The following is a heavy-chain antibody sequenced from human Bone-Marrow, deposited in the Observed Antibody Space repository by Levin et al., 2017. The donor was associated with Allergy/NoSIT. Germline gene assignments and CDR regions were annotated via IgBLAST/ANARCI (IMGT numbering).Heavy chain of an antibody. J-gene: IGHJ5*02. CDR3: TRPPSPYSSGNYIPDIFDP. V-gene: IGHV3-30*09. D-gene: IGHD3-10*01. Sequence: QPGGSLRLSCVAYGGTFSIYGMHWVRQAPGKGLEWVAVISYDGANKYYADPVKGRFAISRDNSKNTVFLQMNSLRPEDTAVYFCTRPPSPYSSGNYIPDIFDPWGQGTLVTVSS. CDR2: ISYDGANK. CDR1: GGTFSIYG.